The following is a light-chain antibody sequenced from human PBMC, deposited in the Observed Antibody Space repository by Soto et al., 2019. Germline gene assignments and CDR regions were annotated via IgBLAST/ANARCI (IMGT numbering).Light chain of an antibody. CDR1: QRVSSH. V-gene: IGKV3-15*01. CDR3: QQYQTWPFP. J-gene: IGKJ2*01. CDR2: AAS. Sequence: EIVMTQSPATLSVSPGEGATLSCRANQRVSSHLAWYQHKPCQAPRLLLHAASTRAPGIPARVSGSGSGTEFTLTISSLQSEDFAVYYCQQYQTWPFPFGQGTKLEIK.